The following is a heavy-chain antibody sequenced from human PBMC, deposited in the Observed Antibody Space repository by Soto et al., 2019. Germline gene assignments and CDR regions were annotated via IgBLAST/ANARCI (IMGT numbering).Heavy chain of an antibody. D-gene: IGHD3-10*01. V-gene: IGHV3-43*01. CDR2: ISWDGGST. Sequence: QPGGSLRLSCAASGFTFDDYTMHWVRQAPGKGLEWVSLISWDGGSTYYADSVKGRFTISRDNSKNSLYLQMNSLRTEDTALYYCAKGKVWFGEGDFYGMDVWGQGTTVTVSS. J-gene: IGHJ6*02. CDR1: GFTFDDYT. CDR3: AKGKVWFGEGDFYGMDV.